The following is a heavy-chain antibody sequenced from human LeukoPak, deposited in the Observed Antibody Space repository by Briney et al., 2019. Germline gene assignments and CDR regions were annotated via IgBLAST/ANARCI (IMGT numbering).Heavy chain of an antibody. CDR2: INHSGST. D-gene: IGHD3-22*01. CDR3: APRRYYDISGYYYIDN. J-gene: IGHJ4*01. V-gene: IGHV4-34*01. CDR1: GGPFSGYY. Sequence: SETLSLTCAVYGGPFSGYYWSWIRQPPGKGLEWIGEINHSGSTDYNPSLKSRVTISIDTSKNQFSLKLGSVTAADPAVYYGAPRRYYDISGYYYIDNWGQGSLVTVSS.